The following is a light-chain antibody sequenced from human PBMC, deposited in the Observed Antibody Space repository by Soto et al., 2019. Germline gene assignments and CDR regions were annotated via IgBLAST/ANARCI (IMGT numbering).Light chain of an antibody. CDR1: SSDVGGYNY. V-gene: IGLV2-14*01. CDR3: SSYTSSTTVV. J-gene: IGLJ2*01. Sequence: QSALTQPASVSASPGQSITISCTGTSSDVGGYNYVSWYQQYPGKAPKLMIYEVSNRPSGVSNRFSGSKSGNTASLTISGLQADDEADYYCSSYTSSTTVVFGGGTKLTVL. CDR2: EVS.